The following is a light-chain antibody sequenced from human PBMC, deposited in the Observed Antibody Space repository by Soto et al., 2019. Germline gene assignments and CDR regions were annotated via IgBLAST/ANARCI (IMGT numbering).Light chain of an antibody. CDR1: QSVSSY. CDR2: DAS. Sequence: EIVLTQSPATLSLSPGERATPSCRASQSVSSYLAWYQQKPGQVPRLLIYDASNRATGIPARFSGSGSGTDFTLTISSLEPEDFAVYYCQQRSNWPPWTFGQGTKVDIK. J-gene: IGKJ1*01. CDR3: QQRSNWPPWT. V-gene: IGKV3-11*01.